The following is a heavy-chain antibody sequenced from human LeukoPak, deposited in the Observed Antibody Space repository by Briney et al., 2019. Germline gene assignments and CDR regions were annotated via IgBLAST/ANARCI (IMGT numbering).Heavy chain of an antibody. D-gene: IGHD3-22*01. CDR1: GYTFTSYD. Sequence: GASVKVSCKASGYTFTSYDINWVRQATGQGLEWMGWMNPNSGNTGYAQKFQGRVTITRNTSISTAYMELSSLRSEDTAVYYCAKEPMIVVVTPGRHFDYWGQGTLVTVSS. J-gene: IGHJ4*02. CDR2: MNPNSGNT. CDR3: AKEPMIVVVTPGRHFDY. V-gene: IGHV1-8*03.